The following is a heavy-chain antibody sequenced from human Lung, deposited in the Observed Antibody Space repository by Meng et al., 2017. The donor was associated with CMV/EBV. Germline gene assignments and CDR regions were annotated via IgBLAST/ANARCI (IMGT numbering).Heavy chain of an antibody. CDR3: ARDLGYSSSWYFQYYFNC. CDR2: INPSDNTT. Sequence: SVXVSXXASGYTLTNYYIHWVRQAPGQGLEWMGIINPSDNTTIYAQKFQGRVTMTRDTSTSTVFMELSSLRSDDTALYYCARDLGYSSSWYFQYYFNCWGQGTLVTVSS. CDR1: GYTLTNYY. D-gene: IGHD6-13*01. V-gene: IGHV1-46*01. J-gene: IGHJ4*02.